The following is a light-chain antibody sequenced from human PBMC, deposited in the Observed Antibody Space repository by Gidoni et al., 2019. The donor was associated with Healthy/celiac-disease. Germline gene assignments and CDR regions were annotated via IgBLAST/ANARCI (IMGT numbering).Light chain of an antibody. V-gene: IGLV1-40*01. Sequence: QSVLPQPPSVSGAPGQRVTISCTWSSSNIGAGYDVHGYQQLPGTAPKPLIYGNSNRPSGVPDRFSGSKSGTAASLAITGLQAEDEADYYCQSYDSSLSGYVFGTGTKVTVL. CDR1: SSNIGAGYD. CDR3: QSYDSSLSGYV. CDR2: GNS. J-gene: IGLJ1*01.